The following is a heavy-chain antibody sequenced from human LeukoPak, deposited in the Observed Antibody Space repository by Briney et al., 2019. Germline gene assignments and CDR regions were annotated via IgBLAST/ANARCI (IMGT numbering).Heavy chain of an antibody. CDR2: ISFDGSVK. CDR1: GFTFSTYS. CDR3: AKDFLRNMVLGFDY. J-gene: IGHJ4*02. V-gene: IGHV3-30-3*01. Sequence: GGSLRLSCATSGFTFSTYSMHWVRQAPGKGLEWLAVISFDGSVKYYADSVKGRFTISRDNSRNTLDLQMNSLRAEDTAIYYCAKDFLRNMVLGFDYWGQGTLVTVSS. D-gene: IGHD3-10*01.